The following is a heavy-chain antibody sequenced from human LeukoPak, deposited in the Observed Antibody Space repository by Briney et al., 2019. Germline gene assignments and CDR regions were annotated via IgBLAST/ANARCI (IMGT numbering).Heavy chain of an antibody. Sequence: PSETLSLTCTVSGGSISSSSYYWGWIRQPPGKGLEWIGSIYYRGSTYYNPSLKSRVTISVDTSKNQFSLKLSSVTAADTAVYYCGKGPYCGGDCYFVDYWGQGTLVT. V-gene: IGHV4-39*01. D-gene: IGHD2-21*02. J-gene: IGHJ4*02. CDR3: GKGPYCGGDCYFVDY. CDR1: GGSISSSSYY. CDR2: IYYRGST.